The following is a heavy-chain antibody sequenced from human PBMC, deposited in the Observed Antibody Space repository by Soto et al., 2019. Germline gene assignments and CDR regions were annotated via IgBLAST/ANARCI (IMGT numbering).Heavy chain of an antibody. V-gene: IGHV3-30-3*01. J-gene: IGHJ4*02. CDR1: GFTFSSYA. CDR3: ARDKSPYSRGWHNRLFGY. CDR2: MLYNGSNK. D-gene: IGHD6-19*01. Sequence: QVQLVESGGGAVQPGSYLRLSCAASGFTFSSYAMHWVRQAPGKGLEWVAVMLYNGSNKYYADSVKGRFTISRDNSKNTLYLQMIGLKAEDTAVYCCARDKSPYSRGWHNRLFGYWGQGTLVSVSS.